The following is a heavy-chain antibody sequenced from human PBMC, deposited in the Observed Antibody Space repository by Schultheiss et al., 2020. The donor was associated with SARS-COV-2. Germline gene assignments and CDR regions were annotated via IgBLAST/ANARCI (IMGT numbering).Heavy chain of an antibody. J-gene: IGHJ4*02. V-gene: IGHV3-30*18. CDR1: GFTFSNAW. Sequence: GGSLRLSCAASGFTFSNAWMSWVRQAPGKGLEWVAVISYDGSNKYYADSVKGRFTISRDNSKNTLYLQMNSLRAEDTAVYYCAKAGGGSRSYWGQGTLVTVSS. CDR2: ISYDGSNK. D-gene: IGHD2-2*01. CDR3: AKAGGGSRSY.